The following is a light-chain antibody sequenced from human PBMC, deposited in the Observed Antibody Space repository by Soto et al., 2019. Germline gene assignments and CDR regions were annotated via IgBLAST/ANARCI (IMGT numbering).Light chain of an antibody. CDR3: QHHNSYLIN. J-gene: IGKJ5*01. CDR2: KAS. V-gene: IGKV1-5*03. Sequence: DIQMTQSPSTLSASVGDRVTITCRASQSISSWLAWYQQKPGKAPKSLIYKASSLESGVPSRFSGGGSGTEFTLSISSLQPDDFATYFCQHHNSYLINFGHEIRLEI. CDR1: QSISSW.